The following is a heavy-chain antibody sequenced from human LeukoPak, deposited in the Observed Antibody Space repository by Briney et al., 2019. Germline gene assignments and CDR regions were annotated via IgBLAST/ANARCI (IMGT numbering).Heavy chain of an antibody. V-gene: IGHV4-4*07. CDR3: AREEYFQDSNGYSYYFHS. CDR1: GGSIGWDY. Sequence: SETLSLTCTVSGGSIGWDYWSWIRQSAGKGLEWIGRIYKGGSTNYNPSFRSRVTMSVDTSKNQFSLNVTSVTAADTAVYYCAREEYFQDSNGYSYYFHSWGQGSLVTVSS. D-gene: IGHD3-22*01. CDR2: IYKGGST. J-gene: IGHJ4*02.